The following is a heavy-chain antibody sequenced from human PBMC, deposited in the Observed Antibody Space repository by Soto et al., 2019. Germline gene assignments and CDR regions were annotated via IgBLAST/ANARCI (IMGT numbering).Heavy chain of an antibody. CDR3: ARRDYYDSSGYYYVPHSDAFDI. D-gene: IGHD3-22*01. J-gene: IGHJ3*02. V-gene: IGHV3-11*06. Sequence: GGSLRLSCAASGFTFSDYYMSWIRQAPGKGLEWVSYISSSSSYTNYADSVKGRFTISRDNAKNSLYLQMNSPRAEDTAVYYCARRDYYDSSGYYYVPHSDAFDIWGQGTMVTV. CDR2: ISSSSSYT. CDR1: GFTFSDYY.